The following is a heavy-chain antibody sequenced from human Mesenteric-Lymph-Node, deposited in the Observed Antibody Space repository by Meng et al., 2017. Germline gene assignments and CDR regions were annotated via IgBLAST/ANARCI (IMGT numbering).Heavy chain of an antibody. Sequence: GGSLRLSCAASGFTFSSYGMHWVRQAPGKGLEWVAVIWYDGSNKYYADSVKGRFTISRDNSKNTLYLQMNSLRAEDTAVYYCARVTLTYYYDSSGYRDAFDIWGQGTMVTVSS. D-gene: IGHD3-22*01. V-gene: IGHV3-33*01. CDR1: GFTFSSYG. J-gene: IGHJ3*02. CDR2: IWYDGSNK. CDR3: ARVTLTYYYDSSGYRDAFDI.